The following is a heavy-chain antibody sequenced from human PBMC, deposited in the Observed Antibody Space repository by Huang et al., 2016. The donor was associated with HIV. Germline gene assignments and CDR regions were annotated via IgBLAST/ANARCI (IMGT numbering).Heavy chain of an antibody. V-gene: IGHV3-23*01. CDR1: GFSFSSSA. Sequence: EVHLLESGGGLVQPGGSLRLSCAASGFSFSSSAMSWVRQDPGRGLDWVSTVSKNARSRHYADSVRGRFTISRDNSKDTLELQMNSLRAEDTALYYCAKDLVTYDSSGSVWGQGTLVTVSS. CDR2: VSKNARSR. CDR3: AKDLVTYDSSGSV. D-gene: IGHD3-22*01. J-gene: IGHJ4*02.